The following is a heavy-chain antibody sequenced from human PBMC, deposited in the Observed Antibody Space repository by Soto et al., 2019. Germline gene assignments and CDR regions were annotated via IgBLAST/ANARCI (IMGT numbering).Heavy chain of an antibody. Sequence: QVQLVQSGAEVKKPGASVKVSCKASGYTFTSYDINWVRQATGQGLEWMGWMNPNSGNTGYAQKFQGRVTMTRNTSIRTAYMELGSLRSEDTAVYYCARELSSSWRFDYWGQGTLVTVSS. CDR2: MNPNSGNT. D-gene: IGHD6-13*01. J-gene: IGHJ4*02. CDR1: GYTFTSYD. V-gene: IGHV1-8*01. CDR3: ARELSSSWRFDY.